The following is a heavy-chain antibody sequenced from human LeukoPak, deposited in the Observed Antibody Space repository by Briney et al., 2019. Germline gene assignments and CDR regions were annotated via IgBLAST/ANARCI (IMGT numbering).Heavy chain of an antibody. CDR3: AKEQAVAADY. V-gene: IGHV3-30*18. CDR2: ISYDGSNK. D-gene: IGHD6-19*01. Sequence: PGGSMRLSCAASGFTFSSYGMHWVRQAPGKGLEWVAVISYDGSNKYYADSVKGRFTISRDNSKNTLYLQMNSLRAEDTAVYYCAKEQAVAADYWGQGTLVTV. CDR1: GFTFSSYG. J-gene: IGHJ4*02.